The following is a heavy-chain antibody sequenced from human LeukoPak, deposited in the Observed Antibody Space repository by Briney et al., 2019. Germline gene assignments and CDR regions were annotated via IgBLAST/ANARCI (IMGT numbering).Heavy chain of an antibody. D-gene: IGHD6-19*01. Sequence: ASVKVSCKASGYTFTSYDINWVRQATGQGLEWMGIINPSGGSTSYAQKFQGRVTMTRDMSTSTVYMELSSLRSEDTAVYYCARVGSSGWYAPGAFDIWGQGTMVTVSS. CDR1: GYTFTSYD. CDR2: INPSGGST. V-gene: IGHV1-46*01. J-gene: IGHJ3*02. CDR3: ARVGSSGWYAPGAFDI.